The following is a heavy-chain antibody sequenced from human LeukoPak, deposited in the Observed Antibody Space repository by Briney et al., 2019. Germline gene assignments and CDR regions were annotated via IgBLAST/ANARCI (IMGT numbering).Heavy chain of an antibody. J-gene: IGHJ6*03. CDR2: MNPNSGNT. Sequence: EASVKVSCEASGYTFTSYDINWVRQATGQGLEWMGWMNPNSGNTGYAQKFQGRVTMTRNTSISTAYMELSSLRSEDTAVYYCARVEYCSSTSCYRYYYYYMDVWRKGTTVTVSS. V-gene: IGHV1-8*01. CDR1: GYTFTSYD. D-gene: IGHD2-2*01. CDR3: ARVEYCSSTSCYRYYYYYMDV.